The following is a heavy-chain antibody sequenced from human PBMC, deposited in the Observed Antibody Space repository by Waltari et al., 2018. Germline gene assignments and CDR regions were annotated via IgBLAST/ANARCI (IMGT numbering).Heavy chain of an antibody. J-gene: IGHJ4*02. CDR3: AKDYCSGTSCHLFDS. Sequence: QVQLVESGGNVVQPGRSLRLSCTASGFAFGSYALHWVRHSPGKGLDWVSLISFDGSDEYYATSVKGRFTISRDNSEDTLYLQMNSLRPEDTGIYFCAKDYCSGTSCHLFDSWGQGTLVTVSS. CDR2: ISFDGSDE. CDR1: GFAFGSYA. V-gene: IGHV3-30*18. D-gene: IGHD2-2*01.